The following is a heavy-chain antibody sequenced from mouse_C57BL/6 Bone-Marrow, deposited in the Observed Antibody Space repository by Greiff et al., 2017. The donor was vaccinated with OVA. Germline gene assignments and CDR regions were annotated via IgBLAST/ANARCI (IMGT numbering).Heavy chain of an antibody. D-gene: IGHD1-1*02. J-gene: IGHJ2*01. CDR3: ARGLPHPTVVPLHFDY. Sequence: EVQLQQSGPELVKPGASVKISCKASGYTFTDYYMNWVKQSHGKSLEWIGDINPNNGGTSYNQKFKGKATLTVDKSSSTAYMELRSLTSEDSAVYYCARGLPHPTVVPLHFDYWGQGTTLTVSS. CDR1: GYTFTDYY. V-gene: IGHV1-26*01. CDR2: INPNNGGT.